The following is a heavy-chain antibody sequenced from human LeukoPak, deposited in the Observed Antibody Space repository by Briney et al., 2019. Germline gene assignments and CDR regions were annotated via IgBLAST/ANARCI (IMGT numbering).Heavy chain of an antibody. Sequence: ASVKVSCKASGYTFTGYYMHWVRQAPGQGLEWMGWINPNSGGTNYAQKFQGRVTMTTDTSTSTAYMELRSLRSDDTAVYFCATTRRSGYVIFDYWGQGTLVTVSS. J-gene: IGHJ4*02. CDR2: INPNSGGT. D-gene: IGHD5-12*01. V-gene: IGHV1-2*02. CDR1: GYTFTGYY. CDR3: ATTRRSGYVIFDY.